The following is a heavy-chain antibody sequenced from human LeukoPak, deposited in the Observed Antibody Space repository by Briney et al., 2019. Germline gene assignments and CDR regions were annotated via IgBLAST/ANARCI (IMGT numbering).Heavy chain of an antibody. J-gene: IGHJ1*01. Sequence: GGSLRLSCAASGFTFSDYYMSWIRQAPGKGLEWVSYISSSGSTTYYADSVKGRFTISRDNSKNTLYLQMNSLRAEDTAVYYCAKDGYDFWSGYYSVPQYFQHWGQGTLVTVSS. CDR3: AKDGYDFWSGYYSVPQYFQH. CDR1: GFTFSDYY. V-gene: IGHV3-11*01. D-gene: IGHD3-3*01. CDR2: ISSSGSTT.